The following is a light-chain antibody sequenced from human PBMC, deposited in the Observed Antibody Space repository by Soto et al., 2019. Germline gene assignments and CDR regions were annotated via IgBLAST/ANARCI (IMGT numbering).Light chain of an antibody. CDR1: SGHNSYA. CDR2: LNSDGSH. Sequence: QPVLTQPPSASASLGASVKLTCTLSSGHNSYAIAWHQQQPEKGPRYLMKLNSDGSHSKGDGIPDRFSGSSSGAERYLTISSLQSEDEADYYCQTWSTDIRVFGVGTKVTVL. CDR3: QTWSTDIRV. V-gene: IGLV4-69*01. J-gene: IGLJ3*02.